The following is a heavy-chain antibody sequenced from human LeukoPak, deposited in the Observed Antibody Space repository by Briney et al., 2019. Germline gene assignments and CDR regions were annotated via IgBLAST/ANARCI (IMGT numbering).Heavy chain of an antibody. D-gene: IGHD4-23*01. J-gene: IGHJ4*02. CDR3: ARDHYGGNSDY. V-gene: IGHV3-74*01. CDR1: GFTFSSYW. Sequence: PGGSLRLSCAASGFTFSSYWMHWVRQPPGKGLVWVPRINTDGSRTGYADSVKGRFTISRDNAKNTLDLQMNSLRAEDTAVYYCARDHYGGNSDYWGQGTLVTVSS. CDR2: INTDGSRT.